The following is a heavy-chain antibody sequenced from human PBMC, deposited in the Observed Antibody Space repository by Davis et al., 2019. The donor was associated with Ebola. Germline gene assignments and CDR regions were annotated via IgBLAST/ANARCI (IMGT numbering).Heavy chain of an antibody. J-gene: IGHJ6*03. CDR3: ARAELDSSSSYYYYYMDV. V-gene: IGHV1-46*01. D-gene: IGHD6-6*01. CDR2: INPSGGST. Sequence: ASVKVSCKASGGTFSSYAISWVRQAPGQGLEWMGIINPSGGSTSYAQKFQGRVTMTRDTSTSTVYMELSSLRSEDTAVYYCARAELDSSSSYYYYYMDVWGKGTTVTVSS. CDR1: GGTFSSYA.